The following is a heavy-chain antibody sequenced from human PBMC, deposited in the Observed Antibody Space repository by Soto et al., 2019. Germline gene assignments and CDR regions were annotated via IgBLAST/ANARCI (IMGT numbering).Heavy chain of an antibody. V-gene: IGHV4-59*01. J-gene: IGHJ4*02. CDR1: GGSLSSYC. Sequence: QVPLQESGPGLVKPAETLSLTCTGSGGSLSSYCWCGIRQPPGKGLEWIVYIYDSGSTNYNPSLKSRVTISVDTSKNQFSLKLSSVTAADTAVSYCARRYGYSFDFWGQGTLVTASS. CDR2: IYDSGST. D-gene: IGHD5-18*01. CDR3: ARRYGYSFDF.